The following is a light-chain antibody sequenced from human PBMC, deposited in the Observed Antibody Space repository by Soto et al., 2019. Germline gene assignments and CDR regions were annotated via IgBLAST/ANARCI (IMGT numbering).Light chain of an antibody. J-gene: IGLJ1*01. CDR3: TSSTSDSLYV. V-gene: IGLV2-14*01. CDR1: SSDVGGSKY. CDR2: KVS. Sequence: QSALTQPASVSGSPGQSITISCTGTSSDVGGSKYVSWYQQYPGKVPKLLINKVSNRPSGVSNRFSGSKSGNTASLTISGLLAEDEADYFCTSSTSDSLYVFGSGTKVTV.